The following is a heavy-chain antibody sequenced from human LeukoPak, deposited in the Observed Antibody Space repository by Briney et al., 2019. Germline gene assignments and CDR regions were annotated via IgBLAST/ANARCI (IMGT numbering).Heavy chain of an antibody. Sequence: GRSLRLSCAASGFTFSSYAMHWVRQAPGKGLEWVAVISYDGSNKYYADSVKGRFTISRDNSKNTLYLQMNSLRAEDTAVYYCARDRWPVTRIHYYYTMDVWGEGTTVTVSS. D-gene: IGHD4-17*01. CDR1: GFTFSSYA. J-gene: IGHJ6*03. V-gene: IGHV3-30*04. CDR3: ARDRWPVTRIHYYYTMDV. CDR2: ISYDGSNK.